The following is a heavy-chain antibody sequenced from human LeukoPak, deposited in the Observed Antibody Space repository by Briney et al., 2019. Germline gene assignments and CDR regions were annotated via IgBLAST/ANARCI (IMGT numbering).Heavy chain of an antibody. CDR1: GFSFSSYA. V-gene: IGHV3-23*01. D-gene: IGHD3-9*01. J-gene: IGHJ4*02. Sequence: GGSLRLSCAASGFSFSSYAMNWVRQAPGKGLEWVSVISGNAASTSYADSVKGRFTISRDNSKNTLYLELNSLGVDDTAVYYCARGLQGYYDSLTGYYRGRYYFDYWGQGTLVTVSS. CDR3: ARGLQGYYDSLTGYYRGRYYFDY. CDR2: ISGNAAST.